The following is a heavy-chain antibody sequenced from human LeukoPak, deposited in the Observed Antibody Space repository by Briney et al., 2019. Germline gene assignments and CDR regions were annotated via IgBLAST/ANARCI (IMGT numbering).Heavy chain of an antibody. J-gene: IGHJ4*02. CDR1: GGSISSYY. V-gene: IGHV4-59*01. CDR2: IYYSGST. CDR3: ARGGVNYYDSSGYLLDY. D-gene: IGHD3-22*01. Sequence: SETLSLTCTVSGGSISSYYWSWIRQPPGKGLEWIGYIYYSGSTNYNPSLKSRVTISVDTSKNQFSLKLSSVTAADTAVYYCARGGVNYYDSSGYLLDYWGQGTLVTVSS.